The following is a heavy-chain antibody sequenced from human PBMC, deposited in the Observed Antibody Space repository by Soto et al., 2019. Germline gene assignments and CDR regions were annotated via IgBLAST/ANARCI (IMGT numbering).Heavy chain of an antibody. CDR2: IYNEFT. Sequence: EVQLVESGGGLVQPGGSLRLSCVASGFTVTDIYMNWVRQAPGKGLEWVSVIYNEFTDYADSERGRFSISTDSSKIARYLQMNILRAEDSAVYYCVREPRYCSGGSCSIMGDAFDIWGQWTMGTVSS. J-gene: IGHJ3*02. D-gene: IGHD2-15*01. CDR1: GFTVTDIY. CDR3: VREPRYCSGGSCSIMGDAFDI. V-gene: IGHV3-66*01.